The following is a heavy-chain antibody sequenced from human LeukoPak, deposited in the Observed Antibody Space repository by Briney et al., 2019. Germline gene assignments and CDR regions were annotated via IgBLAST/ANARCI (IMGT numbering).Heavy chain of an antibody. CDR2: VSNSGDYI. J-gene: IGHJ4*02. V-gene: IGHV3-21*06. CDR3: ARALIGYYFDC. CDR1: RFTVSSNS. D-gene: IGHD2-8*01. Sequence: GGSLRFSCTVSRFTVSSNSMSWVRQAPGKGLEWVSSVSNSGDYIHYADSVKGRFTISRDNSKNSLYLQVNSLRAEDTAVYYCARALIGYYFDCWGQGTLVTVSS.